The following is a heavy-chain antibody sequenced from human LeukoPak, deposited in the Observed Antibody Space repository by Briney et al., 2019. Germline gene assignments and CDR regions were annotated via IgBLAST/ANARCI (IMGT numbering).Heavy chain of an antibody. V-gene: IGHV3-30*04. CDR3: ARGRGYSYGAFDY. D-gene: IGHD5-18*01. CDR1: GFTFSSYA. Sequence: GRSLRLSCAASGFTFSSYAMHWVRQAPGKGLERVAVISYDESNKYYADPVKGRFTISRDNSKNTLYLQTNSLRAEDTAVYYCARGRGYSYGAFDYWGQGTLVTVSS. CDR2: ISYDESNK. J-gene: IGHJ4*02.